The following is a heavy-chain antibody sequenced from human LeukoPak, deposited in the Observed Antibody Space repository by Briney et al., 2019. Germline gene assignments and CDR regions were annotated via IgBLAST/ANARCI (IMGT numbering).Heavy chain of an antibody. CDR2: ISGSGGST. V-gene: IGHV3-23*01. CDR3: ANEGKVGGRYYGSGSYWHAFDI. CDR1: GFTFSSYS. D-gene: IGHD3-10*01. Sequence: GGSLRLSCAASGFTFSSYSMNWVRRAPGKGLEWVSAISGSGGSTYYADSVKGRFTISRDNSKNTLYLQMNSLRAEDTAVYYCANEGKVGGRYYGSGSYWHAFDIWGQGTMVTVSS. J-gene: IGHJ3*02.